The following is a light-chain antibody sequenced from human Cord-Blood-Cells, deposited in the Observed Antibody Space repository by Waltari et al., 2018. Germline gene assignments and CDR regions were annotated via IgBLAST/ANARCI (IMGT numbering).Light chain of an antibody. CDR3: PQYGSSPGT. CDR2: VAS. Sequence: EIVLTQSPGTLSLSPGERATLSCRASQSVSSSYLAWYQQKPGQAPRLLISVASSRATGIPDRCSGSGAGTDFTLTISRLEPEDFAVYYCPQYGSSPGTFGQGTKVEIK. CDR1: QSVSSSY. V-gene: IGKV3-20*01. J-gene: IGKJ1*01.